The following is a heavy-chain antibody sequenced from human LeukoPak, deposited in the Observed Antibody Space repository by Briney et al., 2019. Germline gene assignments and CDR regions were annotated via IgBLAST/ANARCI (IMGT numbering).Heavy chain of an antibody. CDR2: IYYSGST. Sequence: SQTLSLTCTVSGGSISSGGYYWSWIRQHPGKGLEWIGYIYYSGSTYYNPSLKSRVTISVDTSKNQFSLKLSSVTAADTAVYYCARVLTWSAGPIGSAAAGLFDCWGQGTLVTVSS. CDR3: ARVLTWSAGPIGSAAAGLFDC. J-gene: IGHJ4*02. CDR1: GGSISSGGYY. V-gene: IGHV4-31*03. D-gene: IGHD6-13*01.